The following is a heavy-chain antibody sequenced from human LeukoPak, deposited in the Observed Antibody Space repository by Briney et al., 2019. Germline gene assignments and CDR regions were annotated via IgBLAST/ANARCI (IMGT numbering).Heavy chain of an antibody. V-gene: IGHV3-23*01. CDR3: ARDFNYYDSSGYPN. J-gene: IGHJ4*02. CDR1: GFTFGTYA. CDR2: ISGSGGST. D-gene: IGHD3-22*01. Sequence: GSLRLSCAASGFTFGTYAMSRVRQAPGKGLEWISAISGSGGSTYYADSVKGRFTISRDNAKNSLYLQMNSLRAEDTAVYYCARDFNYYDSSGYPNWGQGTLVTVSS.